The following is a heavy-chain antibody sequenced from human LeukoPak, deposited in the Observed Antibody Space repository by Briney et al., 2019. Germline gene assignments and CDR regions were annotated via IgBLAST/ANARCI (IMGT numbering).Heavy chain of an antibody. CDR2: FSGSGGST. D-gene: IGHD6-19*01. J-gene: IGHJ3*02. CDR3: AKDGYSSGWYRGYDAFDI. V-gene: IGHV3-23*01. CDR1: GFTFSSYA. Sequence: GGSLRLSCAASGFTFSSYAMSWVRQAPGKGLGWVSAFSGSGGSTYYADSVKGRFTISRDNSKNTLYLQMNSLRAEDTAVYYCAKDGYSSGWYRGYDAFDIWGQGTMVTVSS.